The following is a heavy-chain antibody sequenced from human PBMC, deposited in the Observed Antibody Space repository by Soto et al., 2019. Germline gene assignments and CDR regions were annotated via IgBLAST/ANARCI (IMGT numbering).Heavy chain of an antibody. CDR1: GYTFTNYG. CDR3: ARALVKPVNRGALGAHKWSNP. V-gene: IGHV1-18*01. CDR2: ISGYNGNT. D-gene: IGHD3-9*01. J-gene: IGHJ5*02. Sequence: ASVKVSCKASGYTFTNYGVAWVRQAPGHGLEWLGWISGYNGNTNYAQKFQGRVTMTRDTATSTAYMELKTLRSDDTASYFWARALVKPVNRGALGAHKWSNPWGQGILVTVSS.